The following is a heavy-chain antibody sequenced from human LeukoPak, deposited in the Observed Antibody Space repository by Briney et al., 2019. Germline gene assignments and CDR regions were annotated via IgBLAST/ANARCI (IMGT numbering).Heavy chain of an antibody. D-gene: IGHD3-16*02. V-gene: IGHV1-18*01. J-gene: IGHJ5*02. CDR1: GYTFTSYG. Sequence: GASVKVSCKASGYTFTSYGISWVRQAPGQGLEWMGWISAYNGNTNYAQKLQGRVTMTTDSSTSTAYMELRSLRSDDTAVYYCARLYYDYVWGSYRPRFDPWGQGTLVTVSS. CDR2: ISAYNGNT. CDR3: ARLYYDYVWGSYRPRFDP.